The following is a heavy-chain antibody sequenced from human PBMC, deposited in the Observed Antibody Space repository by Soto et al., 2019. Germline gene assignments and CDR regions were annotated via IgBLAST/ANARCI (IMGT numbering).Heavy chain of an antibody. J-gene: IGHJ4*02. D-gene: IGHD1-1*01. Sequence: EVQLMESGGGLVQPGGSLRLSCASSGFTLSMSAVNWVRQAPGKGLEWVSYISDSGDRTYYADSVKGRFTISRDRSKNTLYLQMNSLRDEDTAVYYCATLQLGREEVFDSWGQGTLVTVSS. CDR3: ATLQLGREEVFDS. V-gene: IGHV3-23*01. CDR2: ISDSGDRT. CDR1: GFTLSMSA.